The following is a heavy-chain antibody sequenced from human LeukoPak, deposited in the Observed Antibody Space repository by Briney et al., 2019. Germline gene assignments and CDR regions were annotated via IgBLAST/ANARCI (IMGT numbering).Heavy chain of an antibody. CDR1: GFTFSSYG. D-gene: IGHD3-3*01. CDR3: AVGGRTYYDFWSGPYYMDV. J-gene: IGHJ6*03. V-gene: IGHV3-21*01. Sequence: GGSLRLSCAASGFTFSSYGMSWVRQAPGKGLEWVSAISGSSSYIYYADSVKGRFTISRDNAKNSLYLQMNSLRAEDTAVYYCAVGGRTYYDFWSGPYYMDVWGKGTTVTVSS. CDR2: ISGSSSYI.